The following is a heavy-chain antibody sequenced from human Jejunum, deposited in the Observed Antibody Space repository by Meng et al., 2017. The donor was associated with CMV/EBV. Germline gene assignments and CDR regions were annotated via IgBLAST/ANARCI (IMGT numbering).Heavy chain of an antibody. CDR2: INSDGTST. CDR1: YG. CDR3: ARVISKGGEYLLYPMYYFDY. Sequence: YGMHWVRQAPGKGLMWVSRINSDGTSTSYADSVKGRLTISRDNAKNTLYLQMNSLRAEDTAVYYCARVISKGGEYLLYPMYYFDYWGQGTLVTVSS. J-gene: IGHJ4*02. D-gene: IGHD3-3*01. V-gene: IGHV3-74*01.